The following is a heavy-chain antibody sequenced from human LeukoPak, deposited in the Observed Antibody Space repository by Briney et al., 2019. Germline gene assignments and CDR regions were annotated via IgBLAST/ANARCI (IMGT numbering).Heavy chain of an antibody. CDR1: GGFISRYY. CDR3: ARHVVASSPLAY. CDR2: THFTGST. J-gene: IGHJ4*02. D-gene: IGHD2-21*01. Sequence: SETLSLTCTVSGGFISRYYWSWIQQPPGKGLEWIGYTHFTGSTNYNPSLKSRVTISVDTSKNQFSLKLSSVTAADTAVYYCARHVVASSPLAYWGQGTLVTVSS. V-gene: IGHV4-59*01.